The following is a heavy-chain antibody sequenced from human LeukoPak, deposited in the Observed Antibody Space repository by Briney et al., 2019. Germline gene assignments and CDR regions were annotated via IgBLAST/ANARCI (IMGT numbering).Heavy chain of an antibody. CDR2: ISSSGSYV. V-gene: IGHV3-21*01. D-gene: IGHD3-10*01. CDR1: GFTFSSYS. Sequence: PGGSLRLSCAPSGFTFSSYSMNWVRQAPGKGLDWVSSISSSGSYVYYADSVKGRFTISRDNAKNSLYLQMNSLRAEDTAVYYCARRPYYYGGGGEYFDYWGQGTLVTVSS. J-gene: IGHJ4*02. CDR3: ARRPYYYGGGGEYFDY.